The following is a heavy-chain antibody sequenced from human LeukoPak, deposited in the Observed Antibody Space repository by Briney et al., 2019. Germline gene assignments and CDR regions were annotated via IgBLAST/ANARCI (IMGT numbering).Heavy chain of an antibody. Sequence: GESLKISRKGSGYSFTSYWIGWVRQMPGKGLEWMGIIYPGDSDTRYSSSFQGQVTISADKSISTAYLQWSSLKASDTAMYYCARHSDTYYDSSGYYSPEFDYWGQGTLVTVSS. CDR2: IYPGDSDT. D-gene: IGHD3-22*01. CDR1: GYSFTSYW. CDR3: ARHSDTYYDSSGYYSPEFDY. J-gene: IGHJ4*02. V-gene: IGHV5-51*01.